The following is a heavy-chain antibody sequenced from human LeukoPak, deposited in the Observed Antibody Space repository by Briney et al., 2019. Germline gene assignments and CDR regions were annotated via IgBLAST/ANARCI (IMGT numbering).Heavy chain of an antibody. CDR3: AGLKLGIRPRYHYHGMDV. CDR2: IAPSNSYT. Sequence: PGESLKICCMGSGYSFTSYRISWGRQMPGKGVEGMGRIAPSNSYTNYSPSFEGHVTFSADKTISTTYQHSNSLRATDTAMYYCAGLKLGIRPRYHYHGMDVWGRGTTVIVSS. V-gene: IGHV5-10-1*01. D-gene: IGHD7-27*01. CDR1: GYSFTSYR. J-gene: IGHJ6*04.